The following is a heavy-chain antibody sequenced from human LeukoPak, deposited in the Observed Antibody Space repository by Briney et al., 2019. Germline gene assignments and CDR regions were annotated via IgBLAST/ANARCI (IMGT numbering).Heavy chain of an antibody. J-gene: IGHJ4*02. Sequence: GGTLRLSCAASGFTFSSYGMHWVRQAPGKGLEWVAFIRYDGSNKYYADSVKGRFTISRDNSKNTLYLQMNSLRAEDTAVYYCAKLLAYCGGDCTFWGQGTLVTVSS. CDR1: GFTFSSYG. CDR2: IRYDGSNK. D-gene: IGHD2-21*02. V-gene: IGHV3-30*02. CDR3: AKLLAYCGGDCTF.